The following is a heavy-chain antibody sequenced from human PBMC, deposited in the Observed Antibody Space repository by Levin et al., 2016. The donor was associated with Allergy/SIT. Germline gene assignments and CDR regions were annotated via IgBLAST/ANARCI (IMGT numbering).Heavy chain of an antibody. V-gene: IGHV4-39*01. D-gene: IGHD5-12*01. CDR3: ARRQYSGYDLWP. CDR2: IYYSGST. Sequence: SETLSLTCTVSGGSISSSSYYWGWIRQPPGKGLEWIGSIYYSGSTYYNPSLKSRVTISVDTSKNQFSLKLSSVTAADTAVYYCARRQYSGYDLWPWGQGTLVTVSS. CDR1: GGSISSSSYY. J-gene: IGHJ4*02.